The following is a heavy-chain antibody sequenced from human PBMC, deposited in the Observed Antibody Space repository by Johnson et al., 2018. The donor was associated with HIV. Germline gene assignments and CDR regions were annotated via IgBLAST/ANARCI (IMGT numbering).Heavy chain of an antibody. D-gene: IGHD3-10*01. Sequence: VESGGVVVQPGGSLRLSCAASGFTFDDYTMHWVRQAPGKGLEWVSLISWDGGSTYYADSVKGRFTISRDNSKNSLYLQMNSLRADDTALYYCATNSMLRGIAITYHSFDIWGQGTMVTVSS. J-gene: IGHJ3*02. CDR2: ISWDGGST. CDR3: ATNSMLRGIAITYHSFDI. V-gene: IGHV3-43*01. CDR1: GFTFDDYT.